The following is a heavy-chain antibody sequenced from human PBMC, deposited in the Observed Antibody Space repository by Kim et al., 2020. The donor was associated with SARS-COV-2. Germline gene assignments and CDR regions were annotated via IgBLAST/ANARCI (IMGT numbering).Heavy chain of an antibody. CDR1: GFTFSSYA. D-gene: IGHD2-15*01. J-gene: IGHJ4*02. CDR2: IWYDGSNK. V-gene: IGHV3-33*06. CDR3: AKGYCSGGSCYHFDY. Sequence: GGSLRLSCEASGFTFSSYAMHWVRQAPGKGLEWVAVIWYDGSNKYYADSVKGRFTISRDNSKNTLYLQMNSLRAEDTAVYYCAKGYCSGGSCYHFDYWGQGTLVTVSS.